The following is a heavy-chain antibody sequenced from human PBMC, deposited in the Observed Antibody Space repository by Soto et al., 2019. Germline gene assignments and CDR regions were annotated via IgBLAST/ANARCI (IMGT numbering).Heavy chain of an antibody. CDR3: ASSHSVLYSCSCYGLRYYAY. CDR1: GGSISSSSYY. Sequence: SETLSLTCTVSGGSISSSSYYWGWIRQPPGKGLEWIGSIYYSGSTYYNPSLKSRVTISVDTSKNQFSLKLSSVTAADTAVYYCASSHSVLYSCSCYGLRYYAYWGQGTLVTVSS. D-gene: IGHD6-13*01. J-gene: IGHJ4*02. CDR2: IYYSGST. V-gene: IGHV4-39*01.